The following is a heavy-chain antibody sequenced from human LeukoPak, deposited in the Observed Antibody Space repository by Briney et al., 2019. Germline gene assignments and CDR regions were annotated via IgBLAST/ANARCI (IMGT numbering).Heavy chain of an antibody. J-gene: IGHJ4*02. D-gene: IGHD7-27*01. CDR2: IRDDGSEK. CDR3: TNWGDAWGLDF. V-gene: IGHV3-7*01. CDR1: GFNFRKSW. Sequence: WGSLRLSCAASGFNFRKSWMTWVRQAPGRGLEWVASIRDDGSEKFYVDSVKGRFTISRDNAKNSLYLQMNSLRAEDTAVYYCTNWGDAWGLDFWGQGILVSVSS.